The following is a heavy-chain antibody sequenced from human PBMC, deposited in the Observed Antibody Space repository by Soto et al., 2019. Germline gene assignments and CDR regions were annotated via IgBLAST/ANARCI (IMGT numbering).Heavy chain of an antibody. CDR3: AEVKYTSRWLLGN. Sequence: GGSLRLSCAASGFSFSSYAMSWVRQAPGKGPEWVSAISGNGGSTYYRDSVKGRFTISRDNSGSTLYLQMKSLRDDDTAVYYCAEVKYTSRWLLGNWCQGTLVXVS. J-gene: IGHJ4*02. CDR1: GFSFSSYA. D-gene: IGHD6-6*01. V-gene: IGHV3-23*01. CDR2: ISGNGGST.